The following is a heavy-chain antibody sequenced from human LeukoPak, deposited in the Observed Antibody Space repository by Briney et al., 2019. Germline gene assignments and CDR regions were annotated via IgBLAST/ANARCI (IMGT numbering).Heavy chain of an antibody. CDR3: AREVVVPAATRDYYYYYGMDV. CDR2: ISYDGSNK. D-gene: IGHD2-2*01. J-gene: IGHJ6*02. V-gene: IGHV3-30-3*01. CDR1: GFTFSSYA. Sequence: PGGSLRPSCAASGFTFSSYAMHWVRQAPGKGLEWVAVISYDGSNKYYADSVKGRFTISRDNSKNTLYLQMNSLRAEDTAVYYCAREVVVPAATRDYYYYYGMDVWGQGTTVTVSS.